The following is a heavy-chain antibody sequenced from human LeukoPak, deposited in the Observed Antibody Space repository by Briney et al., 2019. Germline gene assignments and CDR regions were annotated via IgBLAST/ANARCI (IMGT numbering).Heavy chain of an antibody. Sequence: PGGSLRLSCAASGFTFSGYAMTWVRQAPGKGLEWVSAISGSGGSTYYADSVKGRFTISRDNSKSTLYLQMNSLRAEDTAIYYCAKSPAADPDAFDNWGQGTMVTVSS. J-gene: IGHJ3*02. D-gene: IGHD6-13*01. V-gene: IGHV3-23*01. CDR1: GFTFSGYA. CDR3: AKSPAADPDAFDN. CDR2: ISGSGGST.